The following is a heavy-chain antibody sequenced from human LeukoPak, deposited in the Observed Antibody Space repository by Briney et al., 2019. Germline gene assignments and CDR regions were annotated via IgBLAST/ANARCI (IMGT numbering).Heavy chain of an antibody. CDR2: INHSGST. J-gene: IGHJ6*03. CDR3: ARGRRKFCTGSHCYYYYYYMDV. D-gene: IGHD2-8*02. Sequence: PSETLSLTCAVYVGSFNDNYWTWLRQPPGKGLEWIGEINHSGSTNYNPSLRGRVAVSVDLSKNQFSLNLTSVTAADTAVYYCARGRRKFCTGSHCYYYYYYMDVWGTGTPVTVSS. CDR1: VGSFNDNY. V-gene: IGHV4-34*01.